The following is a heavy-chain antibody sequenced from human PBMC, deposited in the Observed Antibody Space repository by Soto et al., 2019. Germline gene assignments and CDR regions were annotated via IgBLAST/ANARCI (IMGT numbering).Heavy chain of an antibody. D-gene: IGHD5-18*01. J-gene: IGHJ4*02. Sequence: GGSLRLSCAASGFSFSRFWMHWVRQAPGKGLVWVSRIYSDGSGPMYADSVKGRFTISRDNAKSTLYLQMNSLRAEDTAVYYCATLNSFGSDYWGQGTMVTVS. CDR3: ATLNSFGSDY. CDR2: IYSDGSGP. CDR1: GFSFSRFW. V-gene: IGHV3-74*03.